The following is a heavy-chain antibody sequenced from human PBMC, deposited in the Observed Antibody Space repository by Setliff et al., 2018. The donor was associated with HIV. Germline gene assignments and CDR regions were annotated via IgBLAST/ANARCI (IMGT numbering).Heavy chain of an antibody. J-gene: IGHJ4*02. CDR2: INPNNGGT. CDR3: ATSPYYYDSSGYYGDY. CDR1: GGTFSSYA. D-gene: IGHD3-22*01. Sequence: ASVKVSFKASGGTFSSYAISWVRQAPGQGLEWMGWINPNNGGTNYAQKFQGRVTMTRDTSISTAYMELSRLRSDDTAVYYCATSPYYYDSSGYYGDYWGQGTLVTVSS. V-gene: IGHV1-2*02.